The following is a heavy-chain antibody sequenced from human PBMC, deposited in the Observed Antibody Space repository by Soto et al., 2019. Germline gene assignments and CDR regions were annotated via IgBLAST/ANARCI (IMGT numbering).Heavy chain of an antibody. D-gene: IGHD6-13*01. CDR3: AGTYSKARLLDP. V-gene: IGHV4-59*01. Sequence: SQTLSLKRTVSDGSISSYYSSWIRQPPGKGLEWIGYIYYSGSTNYNPSLKSRVTISVDTSENQFFLKLSSVPAAGTVLYYWAGTYSKARLLDPWGHGTLVTVSS. CDR1: DGSISSYY. J-gene: IGHJ5*02. CDR2: IYYSGST.